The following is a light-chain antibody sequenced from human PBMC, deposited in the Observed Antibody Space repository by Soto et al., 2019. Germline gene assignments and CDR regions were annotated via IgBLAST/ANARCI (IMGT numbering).Light chain of an antibody. CDR3: AAWDESLSGFYV. CDR2: NNN. Sequence: QSVLTQPPSASGTPGQRVTISCSGSSSNIGSNTVNWYQQLPGTAPKLLIYNNNQRPSGVPDRISGSKSGTSASLAIGGLQSEDEADYYCAAWDESLSGFYVFGTGNKVTVL. J-gene: IGLJ1*01. V-gene: IGLV1-44*01. CDR1: SSNIGSNT.